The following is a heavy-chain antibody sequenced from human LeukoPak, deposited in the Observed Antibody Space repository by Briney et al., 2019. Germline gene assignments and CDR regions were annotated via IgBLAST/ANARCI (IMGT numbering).Heavy chain of an antibody. CDR3: AKDYDSSGWAAFDI. J-gene: IGHJ3*02. Sequence: PGGSLRLSCAASGFTFNSFGMHWVRQAPGKGLEGVAVISYDGSNKYFADSVKGRFTISRDNSKNTLYLQMNSLRAEDTAVYYCAKDYDSSGWAAFDIWGQGTMVTVSS. CDR2: ISYDGSNK. CDR1: GFTFNSFG. D-gene: IGHD3-22*01. V-gene: IGHV3-30*18.